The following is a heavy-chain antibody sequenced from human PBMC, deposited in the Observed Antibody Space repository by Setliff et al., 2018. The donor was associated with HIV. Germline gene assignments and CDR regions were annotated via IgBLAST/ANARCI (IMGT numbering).Heavy chain of an antibody. V-gene: IGHV3-23*01. CDR3: ARGVVVAAHNWFDP. Sequence: PGGSLRLSCVASGFTFNQYAMTWVRQAPGKGLEWVSVISGSADWTYYADSVKGRFTISRDNAKNSLYLQMNSLRAEDTAIYYCARGVVVAAHNWFDPWGQGTLVTVSS. CDR1: GFTFNQYA. J-gene: IGHJ5*02. CDR2: ISGSADWT. D-gene: IGHD2-15*01.